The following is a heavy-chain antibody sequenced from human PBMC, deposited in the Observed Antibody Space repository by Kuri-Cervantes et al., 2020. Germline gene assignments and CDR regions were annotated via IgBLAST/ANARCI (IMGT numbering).Heavy chain of an antibody. CDR1: GFTFSNFW. CDR3: ARGSELDY. Sequence: GGSLRLSCAASGFTFSNFWMHWVRQAPGKGLVWVSRINSDGSRTIYADSVKGRFTISRENAKNSLYLQMNSLRAGDTAVYYCARGSELDYWGQGTLVTVSS. CDR2: INSDGSRT. V-gene: IGHV3-74*01. J-gene: IGHJ4*02. D-gene: IGHD3-3*01.